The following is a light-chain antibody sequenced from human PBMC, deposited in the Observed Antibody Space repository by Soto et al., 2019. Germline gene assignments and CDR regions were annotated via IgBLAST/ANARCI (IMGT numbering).Light chain of an antibody. CDR2: EVS. Sequence: QSALTQPASVSGSPGQSITISCTGTSSDVGSYNLVSWYQQHPDKAPKLMIYEVSKRPSGVSNRFSGSKSGNTASLTISGLQAEDEADYYCCSYAGNYVFGTGTKVTVL. CDR1: SSDVGSYNL. V-gene: IGLV2-23*02. CDR3: CSYAGNYV. J-gene: IGLJ1*01.